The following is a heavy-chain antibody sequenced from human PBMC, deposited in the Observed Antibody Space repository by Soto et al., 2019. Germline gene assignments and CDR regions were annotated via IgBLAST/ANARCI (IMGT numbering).Heavy chain of an antibody. Sequence: QAQLLESGGGVVQPGRSLRLSCAASGFTFSNYGMHWVRQAPGKGLEWVALIWFDGSNEDYTDSVKGRFTISRDNFKNTLYLQMNSLRAEDTAVYYCARPRTTVVNPLDAFDIWGQGTMVTVSS. V-gene: IGHV3-33*01. CDR1: GFTFSNYG. CDR2: IWFDGSNE. CDR3: ARPRTTVVNPLDAFDI. D-gene: IGHD4-17*01. J-gene: IGHJ3*02.